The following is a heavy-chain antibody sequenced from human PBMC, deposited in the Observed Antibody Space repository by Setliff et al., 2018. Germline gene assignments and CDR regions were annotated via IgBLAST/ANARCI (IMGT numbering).Heavy chain of an antibody. J-gene: IGHJ3*02. Sequence: SETLSLTCTVSGGSISSSSHYWGWIRQPPGKGLEWIGSIYYTGSTYYNPSLKSRVTISVDTSKNQFSLKLSSVTAADTAVYYCARAPKAYYDFWSTVSDAFDIWGQGTMVTVSS. CDR1: GGSISSSSHY. CDR3: ARAPKAYYDFWSTVSDAFDI. V-gene: IGHV4-39*07. CDR2: IYYTGST. D-gene: IGHD3-3*01.